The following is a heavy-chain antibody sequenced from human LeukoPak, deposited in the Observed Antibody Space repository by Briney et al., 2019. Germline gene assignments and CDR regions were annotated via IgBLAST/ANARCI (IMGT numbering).Heavy chain of an antibody. CDR2: ISYDGSNK. Sequence: GGSLRLSCAASGFTFSSYGMHWVRQAPGKGLEWVAVISYDGSNKYYADSVKGRFTISRDNSKNTLYLQMNSLRAEDTAVYYCAKDGAVPFDCWGQGTLVTVSS. CDR1: GFTFSSYG. D-gene: IGHD6-19*01. V-gene: IGHV3-30*18. CDR3: AKDGAVPFDC. J-gene: IGHJ4*02.